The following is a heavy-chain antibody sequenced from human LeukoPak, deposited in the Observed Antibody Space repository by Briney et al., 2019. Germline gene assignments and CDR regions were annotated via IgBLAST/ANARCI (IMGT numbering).Heavy chain of an antibody. V-gene: IGHV1-18*01. D-gene: IGHD6-13*01. CDR2: INTYSGNT. Sequence: ASVKVSSKASNYTFTTYGINWVRQAPGQGLEWVGWINTYSGNTKYTERFQGRVTMTTDTSTTTAYMELKSLRSDDTAIYYCAKDRAAARNFDIWGQGTLVTVSS. J-gene: IGHJ4*02. CDR3: AKDRAAARNFDI. CDR1: NYTFTTYG.